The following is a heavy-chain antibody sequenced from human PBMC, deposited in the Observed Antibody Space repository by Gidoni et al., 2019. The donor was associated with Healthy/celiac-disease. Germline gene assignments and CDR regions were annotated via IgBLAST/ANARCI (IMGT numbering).Heavy chain of an antibody. V-gene: IGHV1-69*04. CDR1: GGTFSSYA. D-gene: IGHD2-15*01. Sequence: QVQLVQSGAAVTKPGSSVKVSCKAAGGTFSSYAISWLRQDPGQGLEWMGRIIPILGIANSEQKFQGRVTITADESTSTAYMELSSLRYEDTAVYYCAVRVVAATTGGYYYYGMDVWGQGTTVTVSS. CDR3: AVRVVAATTGGYYYYGMDV. CDR2: IIPILGIA. J-gene: IGHJ6*02.